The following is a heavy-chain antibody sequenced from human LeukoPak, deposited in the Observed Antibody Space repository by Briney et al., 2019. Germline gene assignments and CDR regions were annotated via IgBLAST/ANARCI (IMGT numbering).Heavy chain of an antibody. D-gene: IGHD3-10*01. CDR3: STGSGHAFDI. CDR2: INSDGSST. Sequence: GGSLRLSCAASGFTFSSYWMHWVRQVPGKGLVWVPRINSDGSSTSYADSVKGRFTISRDNAKNTLYVQMNSLRAEDTAVYYCSTGSGHAFDIWDRGTMVTASS. CDR1: GFTFSSYW. V-gene: IGHV3-74*01. J-gene: IGHJ3*02.